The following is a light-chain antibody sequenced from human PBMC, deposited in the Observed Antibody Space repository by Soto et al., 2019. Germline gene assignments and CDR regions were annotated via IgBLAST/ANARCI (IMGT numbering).Light chain of an antibody. V-gene: IGKV3-11*01. J-gene: IGKJ2*01. CDR3: QQRSNWPYT. Sequence: EIVVTQSPATLSLSPGERATLSCRASQSVSSYLAWYQQNPGQAPRLLIYDASNRATGIPARFSGSGSGTDFTLTISSLEPEDFAVYYCQQRSNWPYTFGQGTKLEIK. CDR1: QSVSSY. CDR2: DAS.